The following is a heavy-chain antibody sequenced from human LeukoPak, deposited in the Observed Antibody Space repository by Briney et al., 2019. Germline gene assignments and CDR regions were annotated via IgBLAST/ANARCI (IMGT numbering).Heavy chain of an antibody. Sequence: ASVKVSCKASGYTFTSYGISWVRQAPGQGLEWMGWISAYNGNTNYAQKLQGRVTMTTDTSTSTAYIELRSLRSDDTAVYYCARGLLRLGELSLEDYWGQGTLVTVSS. CDR1: GYTFTSYG. CDR3: ARGLLRLGELSLEDY. D-gene: IGHD3-16*02. J-gene: IGHJ4*02. V-gene: IGHV1-18*01. CDR2: ISAYNGNT.